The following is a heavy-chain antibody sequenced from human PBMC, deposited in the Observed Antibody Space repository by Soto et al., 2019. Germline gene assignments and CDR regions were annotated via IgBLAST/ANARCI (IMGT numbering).Heavy chain of an antibody. D-gene: IGHD3-16*02. J-gene: IGHJ5*02. CDR1: GYSINIGYS. CDR3: ARDSVTFNWFDP. V-gene: IGHV4-38-2*02. CDR2: ISHRGNT. Sequence: SATRCITGAVSGYSINIGYSWGWIRQPPGKGLEWIGSISHRGNTYYNPSLYGRITMSVDTSRNHFSLKLSSVTAADTAVYYCARDSVTFNWFDPWGQGTLVTVSS.